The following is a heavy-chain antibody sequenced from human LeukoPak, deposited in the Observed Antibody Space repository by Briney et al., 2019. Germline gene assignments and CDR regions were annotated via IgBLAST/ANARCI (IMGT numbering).Heavy chain of an antibody. CDR2: ISSGSTYI. CDR3: ARGRGGLLWFGEFNS. CDR1: EFTFSTYS. V-gene: IGHV3-21*01. J-gene: IGHJ4*02. D-gene: IGHD3-10*01. Sequence: GGSLRLSFPASEFTFSTYSMNWVRQAPGKGLDWVSSISSGSTYIYYADSVKGRFTISRDNAKNSLYLQMNSLRAEDTAVYYCARGRGGLLWFGEFNSWGQGTLVTVSS.